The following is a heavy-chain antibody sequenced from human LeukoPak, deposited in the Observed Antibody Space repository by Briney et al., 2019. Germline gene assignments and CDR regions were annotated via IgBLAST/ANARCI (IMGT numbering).Heavy chain of an antibody. CDR1: GLTFNTAW. Sequence: PGRSLRLSCAASGLTFNTAWMNWVRHAPGKGLEWGGRIKSKSNGGTTYFAAPVKDRFAISSDDSKHTVNLQMDSLRTEDTGVYYCVADLPGTNSPYFDYWGQGTLVTVSS. D-gene: IGHD4/OR15-4a*01. J-gene: IGHJ4*02. V-gene: IGHV3-15*01. CDR3: VADLPGTNSPYFDY. CDR2: IKSKSNGGTT.